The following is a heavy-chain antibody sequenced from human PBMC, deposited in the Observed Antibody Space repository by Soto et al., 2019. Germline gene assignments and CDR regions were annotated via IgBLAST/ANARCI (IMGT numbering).Heavy chain of an antibody. CDR1: GFTFSNAW. CDR3: TTAGVFADTDDD. CDR2: IKSNTDGGTT. J-gene: IGHJ4*02. D-gene: IGHD2-8*01. Sequence: EVQLVESGGGLVKPGGSLRLSCAASGFTFSNAWMNWVRQAPGKGLEWVAGIKSNTDGGTTDYAEPVKGTFTISRDESKNTLHLQMNSLKTVDTAVYYCTTAGVFADTDDDWGQGTLVTVSS. V-gene: IGHV3-15*07.